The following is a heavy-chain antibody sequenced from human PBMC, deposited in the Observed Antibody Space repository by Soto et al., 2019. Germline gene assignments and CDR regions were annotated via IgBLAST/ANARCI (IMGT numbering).Heavy chain of an antibody. J-gene: IGHJ4*02. CDR1: GFTFSSYA. CDR2: ISHSGSST. CDR3: AKETVVVVGGTIDY. D-gene: IGHD2-15*01. Sequence: GGTLRLSCAASGFTFSSYAISWVRQAPGKGMEWVSGISHSGSSTFYADSVKGRFTISRDNSKNTQYLQMNSLRAEDTAVYFCAKETVVVVGGTIDYWGQGTLVTVSS. V-gene: IGHV3-23*01.